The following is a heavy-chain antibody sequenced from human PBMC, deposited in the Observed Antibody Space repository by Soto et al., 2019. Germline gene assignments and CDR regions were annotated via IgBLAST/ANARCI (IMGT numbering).Heavy chain of an antibody. V-gene: IGHV1-69*12. J-gene: IGHJ4*02. CDR1: GGTFSSYA. CDR3: ARVRIGTTSYYFDY. D-gene: IGHD1-7*01. Sequence: QVQLVQSGAEVKKPGSSVKVSCKASGGTFSSYAISWVRQAPGQGLEWMGGIIPIFGTANYAQKCQGRVTITADESTSTAYMELSSLRSEDTAVYYCARVRIGTTSYYFDYWGQGTLVTVSS. CDR2: IIPIFGTA.